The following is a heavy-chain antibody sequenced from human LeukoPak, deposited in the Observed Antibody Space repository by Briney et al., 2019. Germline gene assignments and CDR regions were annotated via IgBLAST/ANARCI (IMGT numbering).Heavy chain of an antibody. Sequence: GGSLRLSCAASGFTVSSNYMSWVRQAPGEGLVWVSRIDPDGSTTNYAESVKGRFTTSRDNAKNTVYLQMSSLRAEDTALYYCTRVQAGRSGLMDVWGRGTTVTVS. CDR3: TRVQAGRSGLMDV. CDR2: IDPDGSTT. D-gene: IGHD2-8*02. V-gene: IGHV3-74*01. CDR1: GFTVSSNY. J-gene: IGHJ6*02.